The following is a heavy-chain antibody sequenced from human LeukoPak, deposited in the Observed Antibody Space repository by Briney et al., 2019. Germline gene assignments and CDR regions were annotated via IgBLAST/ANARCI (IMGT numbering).Heavy chain of an antibody. D-gene: IGHD3-3*01. J-gene: IGHJ4*02. CDR3: ARASDFWSGYPLSFDC. CDR1: GYSISSGYY. Sequence: SETLSLTCTVSGYSISSGYYWGWIRQPPGKGLEWIGSIYHSGSTYYNPSLRSRITISVDRSKNQFSLRLSSVTAADTAVYYCARASDFWSGYPLSFDCWGQGTLVTVSS. CDR2: IYHSGST. V-gene: IGHV4-38-2*02.